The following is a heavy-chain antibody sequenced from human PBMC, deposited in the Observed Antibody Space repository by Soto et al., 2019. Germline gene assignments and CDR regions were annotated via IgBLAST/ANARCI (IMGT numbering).Heavy chain of an antibody. J-gene: IGHJ4*02. CDR3: AREGYDILTGSYFDY. Sequence: WASVKVSCKASGYTFTSYAMHWVRQAPGQRLEWMGWINAGNGNTKYSQKFQGRVTITRDTSASTAYMELRSLRPDDTAVYYCAREGYDILTGSYFDYWGQGTLVTVSS. V-gene: IGHV1-3*01. CDR1: GYTFTSYA. D-gene: IGHD3-9*01. CDR2: INAGNGNT.